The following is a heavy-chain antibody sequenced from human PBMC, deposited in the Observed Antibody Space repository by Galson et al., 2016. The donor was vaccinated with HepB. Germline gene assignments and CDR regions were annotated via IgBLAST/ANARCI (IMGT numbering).Heavy chain of an antibody. CDR1: GFTFDDYT. CDR2: ISWDGRSP. J-gene: IGHJ5*02. Sequence: SLRLSCAASGFTFDDYTMHWVRQAPGKGLEWVSLISWDGRSPDYADSVKGRFTISRDNGKNSLYLQMNSLRAEDTAVYYCARDPTRNYYDSSAYYYFTAGWFDPWGQGTLVTVSS. V-gene: IGHV3-43*01. CDR3: ARDPTRNYYDSSAYYYFTAGWFDP. D-gene: IGHD3-22*01.